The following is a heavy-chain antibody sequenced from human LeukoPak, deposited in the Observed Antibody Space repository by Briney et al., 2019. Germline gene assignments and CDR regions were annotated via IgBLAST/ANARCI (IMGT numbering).Heavy chain of an antibody. Sequence: SETLSLTCTVPGGSISSSSYYWGWIRQPPGKGLEWIGSIYYSGSTYYNPSLKSRVTISVDTSKNQFSLKLSSVTAADTAVYYCASSYSSSGTRFDYWGQGTLVTVSS. CDR1: GGSISSSSYY. CDR2: IYYSGST. J-gene: IGHJ4*02. V-gene: IGHV4-39*07. D-gene: IGHD6-6*01. CDR3: ASSYSSSGTRFDY.